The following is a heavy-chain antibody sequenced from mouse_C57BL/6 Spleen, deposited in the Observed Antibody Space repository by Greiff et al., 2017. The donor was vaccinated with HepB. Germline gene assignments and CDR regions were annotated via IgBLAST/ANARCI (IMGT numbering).Heavy chain of an antibody. Sequence: EVQLQQSGPGLVKPSQSLSLTCSVTGYSITSGYYWNWIRQFPGNKLEWMGYISYDGSNNYNPSLKNRISITRDTSKNQFFLKLNSVTTEDTATYYCAREGSLTGYFDYWGQGTTLTVSS. CDR3: AREGSLTGYFDY. CDR2: ISYDGSN. J-gene: IGHJ2*01. CDR1: GYSITSGYY. D-gene: IGHD4-1*01. V-gene: IGHV3-6*01.